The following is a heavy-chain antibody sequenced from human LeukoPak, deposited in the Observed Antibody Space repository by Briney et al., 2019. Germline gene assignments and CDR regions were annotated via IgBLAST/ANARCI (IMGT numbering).Heavy chain of an antibody. CDR1: GYTFTSYD. Sequence: ASVKVSCKASGYTFTSYDINWVRQATRQGLEWMGWMNPNSGNTGYAQKFQGRVTITRNTSISTAYMELSSLRSEDTAVYYCARGSGDITMVRGVPFDYWGQGTLVTVSS. CDR3: ARGSGDITMVRGVPFDY. CDR2: MNPNSGNT. D-gene: IGHD3-10*01. J-gene: IGHJ4*02. V-gene: IGHV1-8*03.